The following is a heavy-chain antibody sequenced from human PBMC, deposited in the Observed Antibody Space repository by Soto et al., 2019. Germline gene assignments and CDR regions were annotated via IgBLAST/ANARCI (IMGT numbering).Heavy chain of an antibody. Sequence: QVQLVQSGAEVKKPGASVKVSCKASGYTFTSYGISWVRQAPGQGLEWMGWISAYNGKTNYAQKLQGRGTMTTSTSTSTADRELRSLRSVDAAVYYCAREPPTISSAGREDYWGQGTLVTVSS. J-gene: IGHJ4*02. V-gene: IGHV1-18*01. CDR2: ISAYNGKT. CDR1: GYTFTSYG. CDR3: AREPPTISSAGREDY. D-gene: IGHD6-13*01.